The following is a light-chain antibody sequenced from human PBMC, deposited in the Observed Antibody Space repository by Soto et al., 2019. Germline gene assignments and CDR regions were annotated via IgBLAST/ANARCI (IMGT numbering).Light chain of an antibody. Sequence: EILLTQSPATLSVSPAERATLSCKSSQSVNRNLGWYQQKPGQAPRLLMFAGSTRAPGIPARFGGSGSGTELTLTISGLQSEDFAVYYCQQYNSWTSLTFGQGTRLEFK. CDR3: QQYNSWTSLT. CDR2: AGS. V-gene: IGKV3-15*01. J-gene: IGKJ5*01. CDR1: QSVNRN.